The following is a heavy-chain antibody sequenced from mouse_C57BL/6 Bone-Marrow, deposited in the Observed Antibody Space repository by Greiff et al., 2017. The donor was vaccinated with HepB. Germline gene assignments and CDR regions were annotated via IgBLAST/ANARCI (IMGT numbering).Heavy chain of an antibody. CDR1: GYTFTSYW. CDR2: IDPSDSYT. J-gene: IGHJ2*01. CDR3: AREGNYFDY. Sequence: VQLQQPGAELVKPGASVKLSCKASGYTFTSYWMQWVKQRPGQGLEWIGEIDPSDSYTNYNQKFKGKATLTVDTSSSTAYMQLSSLTSEDSAVYYCAREGNYFDYWGQGTTLTGSA. V-gene: IGHV1-50*01.